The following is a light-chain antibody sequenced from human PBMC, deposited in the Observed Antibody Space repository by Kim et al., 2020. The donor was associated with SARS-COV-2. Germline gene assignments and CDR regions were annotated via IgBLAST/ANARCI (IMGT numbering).Light chain of an antibody. CDR1: QSVNNNY. CDR3: QQYGSSPWT. V-gene: IGKV3-20*01. CDR2: GAS. J-gene: IGKJ1*01. Sequence: PGTLPLSPEERATLSCRASQSVNNNYLAWYQQKPGQRPRLLIYGASSRATGIADRFSGSGSGTDFTLTISRLEPEDFVVYYCQQYGSSPWTFGQGTKVDI.